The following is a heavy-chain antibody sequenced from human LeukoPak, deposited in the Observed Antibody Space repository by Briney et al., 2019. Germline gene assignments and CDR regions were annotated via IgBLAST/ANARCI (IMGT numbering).Heavy chain of an antibody. V-gene: IGHV4-59*08. D-gene: IGHD3-10*01. CDR2: IYYSGST. CDR1: GGSISDYY. Sequence: SETLSLTRTVSGGSISDYYWSWIRQPPGKGLEWIGHIYYSGSTYYNPSLKSRVTISVDTSKNQFSLRLGSVTAADTAVYYCARHDYYGSGSYHHYFDYWGQGTLVTVSS. J-gene: IGHJ4*02. CDR3: ARHDYYGSGSYHHYFDY.